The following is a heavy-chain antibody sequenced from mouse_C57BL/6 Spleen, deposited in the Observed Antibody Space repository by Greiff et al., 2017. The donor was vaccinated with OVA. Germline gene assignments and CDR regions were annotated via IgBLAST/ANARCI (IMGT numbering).Heavy chain of an antibody. J-gene: IGHJ2*01. Sequence: QVQLKQPGAELVKPGASVKLSCKASGYTFTSYWMQWVKQRPGQGLEWIGEIDPSDSYTNYNQKFKGKATLTVDTSSSTAYMQLSSLTSEDSAVYYCARKKDYGNLFFDYWGQGTTLTVSS. V-gene: IGHV1-50*01. CDR1: GYTFTSYW. CDR3: ARKKDYGNLFFDY. D-gene: IGHD2-1*01. CDR2: IDPSDSYT.